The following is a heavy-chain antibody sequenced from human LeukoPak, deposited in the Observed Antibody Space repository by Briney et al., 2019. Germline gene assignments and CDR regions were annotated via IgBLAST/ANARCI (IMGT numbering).Heavy chain of an antibody. CDR1: GFTFISYG. V-gene: IGHV3-64*04. CDR2: ITHNEGST. J-gene: IGHJ4*02. CDR3: ARETPEYD. D-gene: IGHD1-14*01. Sequence: GGSLRLSCSASGFTFISYGMHWVRQAPGKGLQYVAAITHNEGSTYYADSVKGRFTISRDNAKNSLYLQMNSLRDEDTAVYYCARETPEYDWGQGTLVTVSS.